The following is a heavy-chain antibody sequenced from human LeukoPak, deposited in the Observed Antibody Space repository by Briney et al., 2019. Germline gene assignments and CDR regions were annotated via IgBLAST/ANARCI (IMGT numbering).Heavy chain of an antibody. J-gene: IGHJ3*02. CDR3: ARDWDYGDAFDI. V-gene: IGHV3-33*01. CDR1: GFTFSSYG. CDR2: IWYDGSNK. Sequence: PGRSLRLSCAASGFTFSSYGMHWVRQAPGKGLEGVAVIWYDGSNKYYADSVKGRFTISRDNSKNTLYLQMNSLRAEDTAVYYCARDWDYGDAFDIWGQGTMVTVSS. D-gene: IGHD4-17*01.